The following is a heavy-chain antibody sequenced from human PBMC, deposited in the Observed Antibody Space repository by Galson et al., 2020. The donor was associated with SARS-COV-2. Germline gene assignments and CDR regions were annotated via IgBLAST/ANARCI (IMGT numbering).Heavy chain of an antibody. J-gene: IGHJ4*02. V-gene: IGHV3-9*01. Sequence: GGSLRLSCAASGFTFDDYAMHWVRQAPGKGLEWVSGISWNSGSIGYADSVKGRFTISRDNAKNSLYLQMNSLRAEDTALYYCAKLPGSGSYYNFDYWGQGTLVTVSS. D-gene: IGHD3-10*01. CDR2: ISWNSGSI. CDR3: AKLPGSGSYYNFDY. CDR1: GFTFDDYA.